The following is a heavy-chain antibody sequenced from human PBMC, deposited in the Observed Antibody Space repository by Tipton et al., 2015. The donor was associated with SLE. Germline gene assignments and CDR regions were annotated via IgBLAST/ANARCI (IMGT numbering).Heavy chain of an antibody. CDR3: ARDLSSGSDLGAFDI. CDR1: GFTFSSFS. V-gene: IGHV3-48*01. Sequence: GSLRLSCAASGFTFSSFSMNWVRQAPGKGLEWVSYISSSTISYADSVKGRFTISRDNAKNSLYLQMNSLRAEDTAVYYCARDLSSGSDLGAFDIWGQGTMVTVSS. CDR2: ISSSTI. J-gene: IGHJ3*02. D-gene: IGHD3-10*01.